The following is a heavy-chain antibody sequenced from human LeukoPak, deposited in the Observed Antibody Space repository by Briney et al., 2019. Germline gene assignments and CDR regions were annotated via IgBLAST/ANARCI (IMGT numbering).Heavy chain of an antibody. V-gene: IGHV4-31*03. J-gene: IGHJ3*02. CDR1: GGSISSGGYY. CDR3: ARYTVTTQKDAFDI. D-gene: IGHD4-17*01. CDR2: NYYSGST. Sequence: ASETLSLTCTVSGGSISSGGYYWSWIRQHPGKGLEWIGYNYYSGSTYYNPSLKSRVTISVDTSKDQFSLKLSSVTAADTAVYYCARYTVTTQKDAFDIWGQGTMVTVSS.